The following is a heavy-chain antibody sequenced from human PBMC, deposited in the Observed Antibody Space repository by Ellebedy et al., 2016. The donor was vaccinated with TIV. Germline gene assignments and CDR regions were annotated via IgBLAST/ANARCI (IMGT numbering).Heavy chain of an antibody. D-gene: IGHD5-18*01. CDR2: ISYDGSNK. V-gene: IGHV3-30-3*01. J-gene: IGHJ5*02. Sequence: GESLKISCAASGFTFSSYAMHWVRQAPGKGLEWVAVISYDGSNKYYADSVKGRFTISRDNSKNTLYLQMNSLRAEDTAVYYCAKGVGDTAMVMSWFDPWGQGTLVTVSS. CDR1: GFTFSSYA. CDR3: AKGVGDTAMVMSWFDP.